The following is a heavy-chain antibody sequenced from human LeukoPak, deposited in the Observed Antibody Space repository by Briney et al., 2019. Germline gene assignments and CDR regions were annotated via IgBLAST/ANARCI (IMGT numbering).Heavy chain of an antibody. V-gene: IGHV4-61*01. J-gene: IGHJ5*02. CDR2: ISYSGGT. D-gene: IGHD2-8*02. Sequence: PSETLSLTCTVSGGSVSSGNYYWNWIRQPPGKGLEWVGHISYSGGTKYNPSLQSRVTISIDTSKNQFSLNLSSVTAADTAVYYCARRVIMSATGVPDTWLDPWGQGILVTVSS. CDR3: ARRVIMSATGVPDTWLDP. CDR1: GGSVSSGNYY.